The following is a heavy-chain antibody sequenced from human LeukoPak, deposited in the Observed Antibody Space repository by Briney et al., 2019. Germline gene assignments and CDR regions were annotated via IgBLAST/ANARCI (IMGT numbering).Heavy chain of an antibody. Sequence: SETLSLSCSVSGGSITSGYYWGWIRQPPGKGLVWIGQIYHYGNSFYNPSLESRLTMSVDTSRNQFSLELSSVTAADTAVYYCAVLAVSSGYFQHWGQGTLVTVSS. V-gene: IGHV4-38-2*02. CDR1: GGSITSGYY. CDR2: IYHYGNS. CDR3: AVLAVSSGYFQH. D-gene: IGHD5/OR15-5a*01. J-gene: IGHJ1*01.